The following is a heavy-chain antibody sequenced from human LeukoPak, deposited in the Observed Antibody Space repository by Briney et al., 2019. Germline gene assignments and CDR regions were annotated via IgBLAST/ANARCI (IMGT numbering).Heavy chain of an antibody. Sequence: SETLSLTCAVYGGSFSGYYWSWIRQPPGKGLEWIGEINHSGSTNYNPSLKSRVTMSLDAPRDHFSLQLNSVTAADTAVYYCARGHGYSGHALAYWGQGILVTVSS. D-gene: IGHD5-12*01. CDR2: INHSGST. J-gene: IGHJ4*02. CDR1: GGSFSGYY. CDR3: ARGHGYSGHALAY. V-gene: IGHV4-34*01.